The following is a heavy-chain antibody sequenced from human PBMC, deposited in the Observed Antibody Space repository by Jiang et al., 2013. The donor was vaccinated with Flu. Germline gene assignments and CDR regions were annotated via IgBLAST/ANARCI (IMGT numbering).Heavy chain of an antibody. D-gene: IGHD3-10*01. CDR3: AKDERVRELWYYYHMDV. CDR1: GFTFDDYN. Sequence: GGSLRLSCAASGFTFDDYNMHWVRQAPGKGLEWVSLISWDGSATYYADSVKGRFTISRDNSKNSLYLQMNSLRTEDTALYYCAKDERVRELWYYYHMDVWGHGTTVTVS. CDR2: ISWDGSAT. J-gene: IGHJ6*02. V-gene: IGHV3-43*01.